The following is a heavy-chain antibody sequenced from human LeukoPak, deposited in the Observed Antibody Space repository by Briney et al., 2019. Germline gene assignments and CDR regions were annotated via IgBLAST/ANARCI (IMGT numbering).Heavy chain of an antibody. CDR1: GFTLSSYA. J-gene: IGHJ4*02. CDR3: AREFYDFWSGYLFDY. Sequence: GRSLRLSCAASGFTLSSYAMHWVRQAPGKGLKWVAVISYDGSNKYYADSVKGRFTISRDNSKNTLYLQMNSLRAEDTAVYYCAREFYDFWSGYLFDYWGQGTLVTVSS. CDR2: ISYDGSNK. V-gene: IGHV3-30-3*01. D-gene: IGHD3-3*01.